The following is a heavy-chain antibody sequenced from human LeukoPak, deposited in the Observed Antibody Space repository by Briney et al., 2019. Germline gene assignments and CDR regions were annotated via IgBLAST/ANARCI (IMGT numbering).Heavy chain of an antibody. V-gene: IGHV3-30*04. J-gene: IGHJ4*02. CDR2: ISHDVKTT. CDR1: GLSFSDSV. Sequence: GKSLRLSCVASGLSFSDSVIHWVRQAPGKGLEWVAVISHDVKTTYYADSAKGRFTISRDNSRNTVFLQMNRLRPEDTAVYYCVKEAYYGWGSSPTFYFDYWGQGTRVTVSS. CDR3: VKEAYYGWGSSPTFYFDY. D-gene: IGHD3-10*01.